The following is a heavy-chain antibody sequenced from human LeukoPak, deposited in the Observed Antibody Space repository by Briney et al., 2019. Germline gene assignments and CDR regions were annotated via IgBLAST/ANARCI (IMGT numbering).Heavy chain of an antibody. CDR2: IYYSGST. CDR3: ATSRRWVVPAAISYFQH. D-gene: IGHD2-2*01. Sequence: SETLSLTCTVSGGSISSYYWSWIRQPPGKGLEWIGYIYYSGSTNYNPSLKSRVTISVDTSKNQFSLKLSSVTAADTAVYYCATSRRWVVPAAISYFQHWGQGTLVTVSS. V-gene: IGHV4-59*01. J-gene: IGHJ1*01. CDR1: GGSISSYY.